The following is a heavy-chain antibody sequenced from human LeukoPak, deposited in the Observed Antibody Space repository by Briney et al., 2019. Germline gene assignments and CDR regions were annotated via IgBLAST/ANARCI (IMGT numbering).Heavy chain of an antibody. Sequence: GPSVKVSCKASGFTFTSSAVQWVRQARGQRLEWIGWIVVGSGNTNYAQKFQERVTMTRDTSASTVYMELSSLRSEDTAVYYCASVYKHGMDVWGQGTTVTVSS. CDR1: GFTFTSSA. J-gene: IGHJ6*02. V-gene: IGHV1-58*01. D-gene: IGHD5-24*01. CDR3: ASVYKHGMDV. CDR2: IVVGSGNT.